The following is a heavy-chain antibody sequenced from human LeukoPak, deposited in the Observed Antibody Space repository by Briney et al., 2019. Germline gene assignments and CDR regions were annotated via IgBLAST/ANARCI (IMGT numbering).Heavy chain of an antibody. CDR3: RARPSMWIDY. Sequence: GGTLRLSCAASGFIFSSHGMNWVRQAPGKGLEWVSGISPSGDITYYADSVKGRFTISRDSSKNTLYLQMNSLRPEDTAVYCARARPSMWIDYWGQGTLVTVSS. CDR2: ISPSGDIT. CDR1: GFIFSSHG. J-gene: IGHJ4*02. D-gene: IGHD5-12*01. V-gene: IGHV3-23*01.